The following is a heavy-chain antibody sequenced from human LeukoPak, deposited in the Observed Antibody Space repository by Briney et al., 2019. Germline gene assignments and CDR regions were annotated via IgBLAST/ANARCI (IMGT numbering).Heavy chain of an antibody. Sequence: AETLSLTCTVSGYSISSGYYWGWSRQPPGKGLEWIGSIYHSGSTYYNPSLKGRLTISADTSKNQFSLRLSSVTAADTAVYYCARGGGSYTWNWFDPWGQGTLVTVSS. CDR3: ARGGGSYTWNWFDP. CDR2: IYHSGST. J-gene: IGHJ5*02. CDR1: GYSISSGYY. D-gene: IGHD1-26*01. V-gene: IGHV4-38-2*02.